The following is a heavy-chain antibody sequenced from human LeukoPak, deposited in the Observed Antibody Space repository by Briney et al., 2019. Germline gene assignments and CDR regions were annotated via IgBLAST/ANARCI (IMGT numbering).Heavy chain of an antibody. CDR3: AREESDIVVVPAAPGGFDP. J-gene: IGHJ5*02. CDR2: INHSGST. Sequence: SETLSLTCAVYGGSFSGYYWSWIRQPPGKGLDWMGEINHSGSTNYNPSLKSRVTISVDTSKNQFSLKLSSVTAADTAVYYCAREESDIVVVPAAPGGFDPWGQGTLVTVSS. CDR1: GGSFSGYY. V-gene: IGHV4-34*01. D-gene: IGHD2-2*01.